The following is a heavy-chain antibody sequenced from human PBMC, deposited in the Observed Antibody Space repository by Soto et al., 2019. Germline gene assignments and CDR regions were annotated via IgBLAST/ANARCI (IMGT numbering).Heavy chain of an antibody. D-gene: IGHD2-15*01. CDR2: ISWNSGSI. Sequence: GGSLRLSCAASGFTFDDYAMHWVRQAPGKGLEWVSGISWNSGSIGYADSVKGRFTISRDNAKNSLYLQMNSLRAEDTALYYCAKDMVVAATPVYHAFDIWGQGTMVTVSS. CDR3: AKDMVVAATPVYHAFDI. J-gene: IGHJ3*02. V-gene: IGHV3-9*01. CDR1: GFTFDDYA.